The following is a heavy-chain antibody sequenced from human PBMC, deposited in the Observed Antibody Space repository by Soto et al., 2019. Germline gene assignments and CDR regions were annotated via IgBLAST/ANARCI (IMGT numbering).Heavy chain of an antibody. V-gene: IGHV4-39*01. CDR1: GGSISSSSYY. CDR2: IYYSGST. J-gene: IGHJ5*02. CDR3: ARGRYQNWFDP. Sequence: SETLSLTCTVSGGSISSSSYYWGWIRQPPGKGLEWIGSIYYSGSTYYNPSLKSRVTISVDTSKNQFSLKLSSVTAADTAVYYCARGRYQNWFDPWGQGTLVTVSS. D-gene: IGHD2-2*01.